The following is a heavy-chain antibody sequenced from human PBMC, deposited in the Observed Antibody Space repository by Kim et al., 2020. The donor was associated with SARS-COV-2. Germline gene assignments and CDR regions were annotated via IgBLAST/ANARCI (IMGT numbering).Heavy chain of an antibody. CDR3: ARYIDY. CDR1: GGSISSSSYY. Sequence: SETLSLTYTVSGGSISSSSYYWGWIRQPPGKGLEWIGSIYYSGSTYYNPSLKSRLTISVDTSKNQFSLKLSSVTAADTAVYYCARYIDYWGQGTLVTVSS. V-gene: IGHV4-39*01. J-gene: IGHJ4*02. D-gene: IGHD5-12*01. CDR2: IYYSGST.